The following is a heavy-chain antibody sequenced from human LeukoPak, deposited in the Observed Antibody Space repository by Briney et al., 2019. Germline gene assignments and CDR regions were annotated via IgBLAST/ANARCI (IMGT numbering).Heavy chain of an antibody. Sequence: SETLSLTCAVYGGSFSGYYWSWIRQPPGKGLEWIGEINHSGSTNYNPSLKSRVTISVDTSKNQFSLKLSSVTAADMAVYYCARAVGIAAADHDYWGQGTLVTVSS. CDR1: GGSFSGYY. D-gene: IGHD6-13*01. J-gene: IGHJ4*02. CDR2: INHSGST. CDR3: ARAVGIAAADHDY. V-gene: IGHV4-34*01.